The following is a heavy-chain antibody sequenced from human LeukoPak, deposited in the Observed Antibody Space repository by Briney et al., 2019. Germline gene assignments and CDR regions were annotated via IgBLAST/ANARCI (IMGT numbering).Heavy chain of an antibody. CDR3: AKDLDGDYYFDY. D-gene: IGHD4-17*01. CDR2: ISGSGGST. CDR1: GFTFSTYG. J-gene: IGHJ4*02. Sequence: PGGSLRLSCAASGFTFSTYGMHWVRQAPGKGLEWVSAISGSGGSTYYADSVKGRFTISRDNSKNTLYLQMNSLRAEDTAVYYCAKDLDGDYYFDYWGQGTLVTVSS. V-gene: IGHV3-23*01.